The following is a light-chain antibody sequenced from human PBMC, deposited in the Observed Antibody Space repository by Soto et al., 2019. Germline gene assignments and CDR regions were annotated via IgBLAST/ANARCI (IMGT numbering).Light chain of an antibody. V-gene: IGLV4-69*01. Sequence: QAVVTQSPSASASLGASVKLTCTLSSGHSSYAIAWHQQQPEKGPRYLMKLNSDGSHSKGDGIPDRFSGSSSGAERYLTISSLQSEDEADYYCQTWGTGTLCGGGTKLTVL. CDR3: QTWGTGTL. CDR2: LNSDGSH. J-gene: IGLJ2*01. CDR1: SGHSSYA.